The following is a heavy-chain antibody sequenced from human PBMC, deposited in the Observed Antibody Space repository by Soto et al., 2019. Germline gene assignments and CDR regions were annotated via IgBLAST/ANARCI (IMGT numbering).Heavy chain of an antibody. Sequence: TLSLTCTVSGGSISSGDYYWSWIRQPPGKGLEWIGYIYYSGSTYYNPSLKSRVTISVDTSKNQFSLKLSSVTAADTAVYYCATSYHDYGVPRHFDYWGQGTLVTVSS. D-gene: IGHD4-17*01. CDR1: GGSISSGDYY. V-gene: IGHV4-30-4*01. CDR2: IYYSGST. J-gene: IGHJ4*02. CDR3: ATSYHDYGVPRHFDY.